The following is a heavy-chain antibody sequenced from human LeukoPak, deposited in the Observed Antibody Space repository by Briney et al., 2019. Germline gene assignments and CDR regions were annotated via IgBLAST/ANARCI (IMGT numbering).Heavy chain of an antibody. J-gene: IGHJ6*03. D-gene: IGHD3-22*01. CDR3: ARALRGYYDSSGYPYYYYMDV. V-gene: IGHV1-69*05. CDR1: GYTFTGYY. Sequence: ASVKVSCKASGYTFTGYYMHWVRQAPGQGLEWMGGIIPIFGTANYAQKFQGRVTITTDESTSTAYMELSSLRSEDTAVYYCARALRGYYDSSGYPYYYYMDVWGKGTTVTVSS. CDR2: IIPIFGTA.